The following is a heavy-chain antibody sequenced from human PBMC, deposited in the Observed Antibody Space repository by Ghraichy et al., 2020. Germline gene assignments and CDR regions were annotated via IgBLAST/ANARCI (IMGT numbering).Heavy chain of an antibody. CDR1: GFTFSSYS. CDR2: VSSTSRYI. CDR3: AKVAIYAIDF. Sequence: GESLRLSCEASGFTFSSYSMIWVRQAPGRGLEWVSLVSSTSRYIYYADSVKGRFSISRDNAKNSIYLQMNSLRADDTAVYYCAKVAIYAIDFWGQGTLVTVSS. D-gene: IGHD2/OR15-2a*01. V-gene: IGHV3-21*01. J-gene: IGHJ4*02.